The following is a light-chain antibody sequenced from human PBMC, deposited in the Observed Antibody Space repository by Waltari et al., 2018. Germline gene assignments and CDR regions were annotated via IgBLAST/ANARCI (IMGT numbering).Light chain of an antibody. CDR3: SSSTSSITWV. V-gene: IGLV2-18*02. CDR2: AVT. Sequence: QSALTQPPSVSGSPGQSVTLSCTGTSSDVGNYNLVPWYQQSPGSAPNLIIYAVTHRPSGVPDRFSGSKSGNTASLTISGLQAEDESDYYCSSSTSSITWVFGGGTKLTVL. CDR1: SSDVGNYNL. J-gene: IGLJ3*02.